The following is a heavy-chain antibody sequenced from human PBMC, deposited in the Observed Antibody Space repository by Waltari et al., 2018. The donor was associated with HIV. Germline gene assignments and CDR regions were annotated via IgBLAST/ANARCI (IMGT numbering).Heavy chain of an antibody. Sequence: HLPESGPGLVTPSETLSMTCTAAGVPISRSSYHWGWRRQPPGEGLEWIGSICYSGSTYYNPSVKSRGTISVDRAKNQFSLKLSSVTAADTAVYYCASDPVVWHQFDYWGQGTLVTVSS. D-gene: IGHD2-8*02. J-gene: IGHJ4*02. CDR1: GVPISRSSYH. CDR3: ASDPVVWHQFDY. CDR2: ICYSGST. V-gene: IGHV4-39*07.